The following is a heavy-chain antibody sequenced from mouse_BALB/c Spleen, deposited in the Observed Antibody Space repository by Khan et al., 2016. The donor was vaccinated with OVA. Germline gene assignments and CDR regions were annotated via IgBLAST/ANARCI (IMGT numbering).Heavy chain of an antibody. CDR2: ITTYTGET. CDR1: GYTFTNFG. CDR3: ARPPCVSYTLAY. V-gene: IGHV9-3-1*01. Sequence: QIQLVQSGPELKKPGASVKISCKASGYTFTNFGMNWVKQGPGQGLEWMGWITTYTGETQYADDFKGRFAFTLETSASTAYLQLNNLTNEDTATYFCARPPCVSYTLAYWGQGTSVTVSS. J-gene: IGHJ4*01.